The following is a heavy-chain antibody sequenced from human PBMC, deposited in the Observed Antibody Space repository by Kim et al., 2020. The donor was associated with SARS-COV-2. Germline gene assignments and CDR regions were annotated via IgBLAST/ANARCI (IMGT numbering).Heavy chain of an antibody. Sequence: ASVKVSCKASGYTFKSYPIHWLRQAPGQRLEWMGWVNAANDETKYSQKFQGRVTITRDTSANTAYMDLRSLTFEDTAIYYCARDMNPTVYDYSGQGTLVTVSS. J-gene: IGHJ4*02. V-gene: IGHV1-3*01. CDR3: ARDMNPTVYDY. CDR2: VNAANDET. CDR1: GYTFKSYP. D-gene: IGHD4-4*01.